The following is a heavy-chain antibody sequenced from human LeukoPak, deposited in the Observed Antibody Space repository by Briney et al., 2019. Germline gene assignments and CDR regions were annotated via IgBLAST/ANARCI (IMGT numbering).Heavy chain of an antibody. J-gene: IGHJ4*02. CDR1: GFTFGDYA. CDR3: SRSITGSGWKYYFDF. Sequence: GGSLRLSCLTSGFTFGDYAMTWVRQAPGKGLEWVGFIRSRTLGATTEYAASVKDRFVVSRDDFTSIAYLQMNSLKTEDTAVYYCSRSITGSGWKYYFDFWGQGTLVTVSS. V-gene: IGHV3-49*04. CDR2: IRSRTLGATT. D-gene: IGHD6-19*01.